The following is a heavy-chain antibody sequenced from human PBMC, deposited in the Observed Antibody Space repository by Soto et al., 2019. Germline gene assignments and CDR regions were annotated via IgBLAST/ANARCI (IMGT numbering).Heavy chain of an antibody. CDR1: GYSISSGYY. Sequence: ETLSLTCAFSGYSISSGYYWGWIRQPPGRGLEWIGSVYPSGSTYYNPSLRSRVTISVDKSKNQFSLKLRSVTAADTALYYCARAPVDFYYFDYWGQGTLVTVSS. J-gene: IGHJ4*02. CDR2: VYPSGST. V-gene: IGHV4-38-2*01. D-gene: IGHD5-12*01. CDR3: ARAPVDFYYFDY.